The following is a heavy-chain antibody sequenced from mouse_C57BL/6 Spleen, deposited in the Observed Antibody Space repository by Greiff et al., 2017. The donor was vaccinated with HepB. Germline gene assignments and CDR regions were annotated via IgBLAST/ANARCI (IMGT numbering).Heavy chain of an antibody. V-gene: IGHV1-42*01. J-gene: IGHJ3*01. Sequence: EVQLQQSGPELVKPGASVKISCKASGYSFTGYYMNWVKQSPEKSLEWIGEINPSTGGTTYNQKFKAKATLTVDKSSSTAYMQLKSLTSEDSAVYYGARYYRNGENWFAYWGQGTLVTVSA. D-gene: IGHD2-14*01. CDR3: ARYYRNGENWFAY. CDR2: INPSTGGT. CDR1: GYSFTGYY.